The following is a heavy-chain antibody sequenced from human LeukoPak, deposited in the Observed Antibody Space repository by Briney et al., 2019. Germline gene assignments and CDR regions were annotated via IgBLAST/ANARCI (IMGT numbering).Heavy chain of an antibody. V-gene: IGHV4-39*07. J-gene: IGHJ4*02. CDR3: AKSEAHSSSRYFDH. D-gene: IGHD6-6*01. Sequence: ASETQSLTCTVSGGSISSSSYYWGWIRQPPGKGLEWIGSIYYSGSTYYNPSLKSRVTISVDTSKNQFSLKLSSVTAADTAVYYCAKSEAHSSSRYFDHWGQGALVTVSS. CDR2: IYYSGST. CDR1: GGSISSSSYY.